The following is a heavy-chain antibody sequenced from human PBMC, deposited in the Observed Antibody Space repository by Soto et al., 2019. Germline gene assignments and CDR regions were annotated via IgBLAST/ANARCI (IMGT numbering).Heavy chain of an antibody. Sequence: ASVKVSCKASGYTFTGYYMHWVRQAPGQGLEWMGWINPNSGGTNYAQKFQGWVTMTRDTSISTAYMELSRLRSDDTAVYYCARAAGRGYYGKTLNLDYWGQGTLVTVSS. J-gene: IGHJ4*02. CDR2: INPNSGGT. D-gene: IGHD3-10*01. CDR1: GYTFTGYY. CDR3: ARAAGRGYYGKTLNLDY. V-gene: IGHV1-2*04.